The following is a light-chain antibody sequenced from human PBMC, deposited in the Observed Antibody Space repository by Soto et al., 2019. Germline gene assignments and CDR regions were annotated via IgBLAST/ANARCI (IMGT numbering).Light chain of an antibody. CDR3: CSYGGSNNWV. CDR1: SSDVGGYNY. Sequence: QSALTQPPSASGSPGQAVAISCTGTSSDVGGYNYVSWYQQPPGKAPKLVIYEVTKRPSWVPDRFSGSKSGNTASLTVSGLQADDEADYYCCSYGGSNNWVFGGGTKHTVL. J-gene: IGLJ3*02. V-gene: IGLV2-8*01. CDR2: EVT.